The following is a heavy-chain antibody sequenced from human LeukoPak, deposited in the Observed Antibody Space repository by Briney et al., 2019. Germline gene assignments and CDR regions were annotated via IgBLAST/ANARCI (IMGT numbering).Heavy chain of an antibody. J-gene: IGHJ4*02. V-gene: IGHV4-59*01. CDR1: GGSISSFY. D-gene: IGHD2-15*01. CDR3: ARGVVAAPQTFDY. CDR2: IYYSGST. Sequence: SETLSLTCTVSGGSISSFYWSWLRQPPGKGLEWIGYIYYSGSTNYNPSLKSRISISVDTSKNQFSLKLSSVTAADTAVYYCARGVVAAPQTFDYWGQGTLVTVSS.